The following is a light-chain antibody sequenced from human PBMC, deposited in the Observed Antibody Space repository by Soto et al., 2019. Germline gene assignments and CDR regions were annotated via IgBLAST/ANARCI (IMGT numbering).Light chain of an antibody. V-gene: IGKV1-5*03. CDR2: KAS. Sequence: DIQMTQSTSPLSASIGDRVTITCLASQTIPRWMAWYQQKPGKAPKLLIYKASTLKSGVPSRFSGSGSGTECNLTISSLQPDDVATYYCQHYNSYSEALGQGTKVDIK. CDR1: QTIPRW. J-gene: IGKJ1*01. CDR3: QHYNSYSEA.